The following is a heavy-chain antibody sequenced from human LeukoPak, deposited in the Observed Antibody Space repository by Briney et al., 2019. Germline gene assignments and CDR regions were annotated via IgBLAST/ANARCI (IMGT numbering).Heavy chain of an antibody. CDR3: ARGRGKLDY. V-gene: IGHV3-48*03. J-gene: IGHJ4*02. D-gene: IGHD3-10*01. Sequence: GXSLRLSCAASGFTFSSYEMNWVRQAPGKGLEWVSYISSSGSTIYYADSVKGRFTISRDNDKNSLYLQMNSLRAEDTAVYYCARGRGKLDYWGQGTLVTVSS. CDR2: ISSSGSTI. CDR1: GFTFSSYE.